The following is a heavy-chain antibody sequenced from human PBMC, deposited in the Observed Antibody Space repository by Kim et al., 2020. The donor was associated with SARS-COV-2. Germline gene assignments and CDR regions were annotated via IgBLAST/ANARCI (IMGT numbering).Heavy chain of an antibody. CDR1: GFSFSDQY. J-gene: IGHJ4*02. Sequence: GSLRLSCAASGFSFSDQYMDWVRQAPGKGLEWVGRSRNKANSYTTEYAASVKGRFTISRDDSMKSLYLQMNGLKTEDTAVYYCATIDRGDYYYNNFWGQGTLVTVSS. CDR2: SRNKANSYTT. V-gene: IGHV3-72*01. D-gene: IGHD2-21*01. CDR3: ATIDRGDYYYNNF.